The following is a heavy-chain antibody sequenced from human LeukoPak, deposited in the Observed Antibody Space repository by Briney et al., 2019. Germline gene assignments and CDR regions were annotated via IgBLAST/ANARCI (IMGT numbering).Heavy chain of an antibody. V-gene: IGHV3-23*01. CDR3: AKNARRAVAARTFDY. J-gene: IGHJ4*02. Sequence: GGSLRLSCAASGFSFSNAWMSWVRQAPGKGLEWVSAISGSGGSTYYADSVKGRFTISRDNSKNTLYLQMNSLRAEDTAVYYCAKNARRAVAARTFDYWGQGTLVTVSS. D-gene: IGHD6-19*01. CDR1: GFSFSNAW. CDR2: ISGSGGST.